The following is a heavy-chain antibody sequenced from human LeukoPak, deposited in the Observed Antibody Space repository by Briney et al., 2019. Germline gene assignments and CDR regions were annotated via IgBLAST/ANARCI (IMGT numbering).Heavy chain of an antibody. V-gene: IGHV1-8*03. CDR2: MNPNSGNT. D-gene: IGHD1-1*01. CDR3: ARGTTGTTSVPFDY. CDR1: GYTFTSYD. Sequence: ASVKVSCKASGYTFTSYDISWVRQATGQGFEWMGWMNPNSGNTGYAQKFQGRVTTTRNTSIGTAYMELSSLRSEDTAVYYCARGTTGTTSVPFDYWGQGTLVTVSS. J-gene: IGHJ4*02.